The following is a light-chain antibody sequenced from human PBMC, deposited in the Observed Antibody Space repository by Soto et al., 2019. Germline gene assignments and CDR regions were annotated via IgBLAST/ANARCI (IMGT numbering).Light chain of an antibody. CDR3: QQYNDWPLT. CDR1: QSVSSN. CDR2: GAS. Sequence: EIVMTQSPATVSVSPGERATLPCRASQSVSSNLAWYQQKPGQAPRLLIYGASTRATGIPARFSGSGSGTEFTLTISSLQSEDFAVYYCQQYNDWPLTFGQGTKVEIK. J-gene: IGKJ1*01. V-gene: IGKV3-15*01.